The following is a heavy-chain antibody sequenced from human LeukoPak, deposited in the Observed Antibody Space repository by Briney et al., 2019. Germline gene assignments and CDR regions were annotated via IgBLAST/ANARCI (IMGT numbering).Heavy chain of an antibody. V-gene: IGHV5-51*01. D-gene: IGHD1-26*01. CDR3: VRQRSPIVGATEYDI. CDR2: IYPSDSDT. Sequence: GESLKISCKGSGYSFTNYWIGWVRQMPGKGLEWMGIIYPSDSDTRYSPSFQGQVTISADKSISTAYLQWSSLKASDTAMYYCVRQRSPIVGATEYDIWGQGTKVTVSS. CDR1: GYSFTNYW. J-gene: IGHJ3*02.